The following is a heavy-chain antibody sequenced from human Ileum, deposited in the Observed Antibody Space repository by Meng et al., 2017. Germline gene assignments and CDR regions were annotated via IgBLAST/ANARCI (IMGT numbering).Heavy chain of an antibody. J-gene: IGHJ4*02. CDR2: IKGEGSRT. CDR3: ARDLSSEWELLN. D-gene: IGHD1-26*01. V-gene: IGHV3-74*01. Sequence: EVQLVVSGGGLVQPGWSLRLSCVASGFSFSSSWMHWVRQAPGKGLVWVSRIKGEGSRTSYADFVRGRFTISRDNAKNTLFLQINSLRAEDTAVYYCARDLSSEWELLNWGQGTLVTVSS. CDR1: GFSFSSSW.